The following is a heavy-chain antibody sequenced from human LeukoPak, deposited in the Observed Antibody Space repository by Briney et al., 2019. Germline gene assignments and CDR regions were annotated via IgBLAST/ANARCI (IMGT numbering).Heavy chain of an antibody. J-gene: IGHJ6*02. CDR2: IDPDGITT. Sequence: PGGSLRLSCAASGFTLSGYWMHWVRQAPGGGLGWVSRIDPDGITTNYADSVKGRFTTSRDNARNTLYLQMNSLTAEDTALYYCTRVQAGRSGLMDVWGRGTTVTVSS. V-gene: IGHV3-74*01. CDR1: GFTLSGYW. D-gene: IGHD2-8*02. CDR3: TRVQAGRSGLMDV.